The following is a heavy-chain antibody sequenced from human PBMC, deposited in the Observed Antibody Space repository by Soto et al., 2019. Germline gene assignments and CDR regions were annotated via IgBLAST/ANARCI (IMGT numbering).Heavy chain of an antibody. V-gene: IGHV4-39*01. CDR3: ARVRGVTYFDY. J-gene: IGHJ4*02. D-gene: IGHD3-10*01. Sequence: SETLSLTCTVSGGSISSSSYYWGWIRQPPGKGLEWIGSIYYSGSTYYNPSLKSRVTISVDTSKNQFSLKLTSVTAADTAVYYCARVRGVTYFDYWGQGTLVTVSS. CDR2: IYYSGST. CDR1: GGSISSSSYY.